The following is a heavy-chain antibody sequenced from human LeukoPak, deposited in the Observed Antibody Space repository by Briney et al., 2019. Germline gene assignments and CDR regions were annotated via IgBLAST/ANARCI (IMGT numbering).Heavy chain of an antibody. V-gene: IGHV4-59*01. D-gene: IGHD3-22*01. CDR2: IYSSGST. J-gene: IGHJ4*02. Sequence: HSETLSLTCIVSGGSISSYYWCWSRQPPREGLGWIGYIYSSGSTKYNPSLKSRVTISVDTSKNQFSLKLSSVTAADTAVYYCAREGVGYYDSSGYRFDYWGQGTLVTVSS. CDR3: AREGVGYYDSSGYRFDY. CDR1: GGSISSYY.